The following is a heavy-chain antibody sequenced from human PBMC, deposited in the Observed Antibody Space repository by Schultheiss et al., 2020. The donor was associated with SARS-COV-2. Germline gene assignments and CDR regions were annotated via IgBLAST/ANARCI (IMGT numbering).Heavy chain of an antibody. CDR1: GFTFSSYA. J-gene: IGHJ2*01. CDR3: AKAYSSSWYDVSYWYFDL. D-gene: IGHD6-13*01. CDR2: ISGSGGST. V-gene: IGHV3-23*01. Sequence: GGSLRLSCAASGFTFSSYAMHWVRQAPGKGLEWVSAISGSGGSTYYADSVKGRFTISRDNSKNTLYLQMNSLRAEDTAVYYCAKAYSSSWYDVSYWYFDLWGRGTLVTVSS.